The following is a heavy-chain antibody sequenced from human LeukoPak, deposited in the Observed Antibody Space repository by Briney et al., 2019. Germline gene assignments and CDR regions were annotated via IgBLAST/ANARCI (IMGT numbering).Heavy chain of an antibody. CDR1: GYSISSGYY. J-gene: IGHJ4*02. CDR3: SSLDTGWYFDY. D-gene: IGHD6-19*01. V-gene: IGHV4-38-2*01. Sequence: SETLSLTCAVSGYSISSGYYWGWIRQPPGKGLEWIGSIYHSGSTFYNPSLKSRVTISVDTSKNQFSLKLSSVTAADTAVYYCSSLDTGWYFDYWGQGTLVTVSS. CDR2: IYHSGST.